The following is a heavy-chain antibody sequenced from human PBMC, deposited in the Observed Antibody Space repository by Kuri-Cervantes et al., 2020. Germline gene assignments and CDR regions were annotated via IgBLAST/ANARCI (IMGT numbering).Heavy chain of an antibody. V-gene: IGHV1-18*01. CDR2: ISAYNGNT. CDR1: GCTFTSYG. CDR3: ALWRNDFWSGYSNYYGMDV. J-gene: IGHJ6*02. Sequence: ASVKVSCKASGCTFTSYGISWVRQAPGQGLEWMGWISAYNGNTNYAQKLQGRVTMTTDTSTSTAYMELRSLRSDDTAVYYCALWRNDFWSGYSNYYGMDVWGQGTTVTVSS. D-gene: IGHD3-3*01.